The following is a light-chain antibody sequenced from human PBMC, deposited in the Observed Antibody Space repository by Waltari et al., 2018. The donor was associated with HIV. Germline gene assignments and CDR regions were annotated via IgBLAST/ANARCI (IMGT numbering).Light chain of an antibody. CDR3: AAWDDNLKWV. CDR1: SSIAGRTF. CDR2: RSS. Sequence: SVLTQPPSASRTPGQRVTIACSGSSSIAGRTFIFWYQQLPGRAPKLLIYRSSQRPSGVTDRFSCSKFGSSASLVISGLRPEDEADYYCAAWDDNLKWVFGGGTKLTVL. J-gene: IGLJ3*02. V-gene: IGLV1-47*01.